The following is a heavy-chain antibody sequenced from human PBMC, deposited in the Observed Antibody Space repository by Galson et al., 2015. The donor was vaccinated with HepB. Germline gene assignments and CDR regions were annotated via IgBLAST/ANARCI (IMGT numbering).Heavy chain of an antibody. Sequence: SVKVSCKVSGYTLTELSMHWVRQAPGKGLEWMGGFDPEDGETIYAQKFQGRVTMTEDTSTDTAYMELSSLRSEDTAVYYCATEVSHYGSGSYYKKEKALYYFDYWGQGTLVTVSS. CDR3: ATEVSHYGSGSYYKKEKALYYFDY. V-gene: IGHV1-24*01. CDR2: FDPEDGET. D-gene: IGHD3-10*01. CDR1: GYTLTELS. J-gene: IGHJ4*02.